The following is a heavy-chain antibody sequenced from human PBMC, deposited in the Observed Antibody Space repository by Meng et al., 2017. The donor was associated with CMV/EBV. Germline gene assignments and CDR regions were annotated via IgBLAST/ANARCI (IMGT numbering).Heavy chain of an antibody. CDR2: IYYRGST. CDR1: GGSISIGDYY. D-gene: IGHD6-13*01. Sequence: QVQLQESGPGLVKPSQTLSPTFTVSGGSISIGDYYWSWFRQPPGKGLEWIGYIYYRGSTYYNPSLKSRVTISVDTSKNQFSLKLSSVTAADTAVYYCARAQYSSSCDYWGQGTLVTVSS. CDR3: ARAQYSSSCDY. J-gene: IGHJ4*02. V-gene: IGHV4-30-4*08.